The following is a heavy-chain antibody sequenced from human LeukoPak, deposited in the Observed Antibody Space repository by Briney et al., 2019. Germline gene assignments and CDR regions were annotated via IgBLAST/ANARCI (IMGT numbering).Heavy chain of an antibody. V-gene: IGHV3-7*03. Sequence: PGGSLRLSCAASGFIFSSYAMHWVRQAPGKGLEWVANIKQDGSEKYYVDSVKGRFTISRDNAKNSLYLQMNSLRAEDTALYYCARQETGYSSSWWELFDYWGRGTLVTVSS. CDR1: GFIFSSYA. J-gene: IGHJ4*02. CDR3: ARQETGYSSSWWELFDY. CDR2: IKQDGSEK. D-gene: IGHD6-13*01.